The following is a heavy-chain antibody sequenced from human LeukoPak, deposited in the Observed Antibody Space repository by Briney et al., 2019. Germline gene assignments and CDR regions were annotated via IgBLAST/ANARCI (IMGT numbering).Heavy chain of an antibody. D-gene: IGHD6-19*01. V-gene: IGHV1-2*02. CDR3: AREGYSSGNFDY. CDR2: INPNSGGT. CDR1: GYTFTGYY. Sequence: ASVKVSCKASGYTFTGYYMHWVRQAPGQGLEWMGWINPNSGGTNYAQKFQGRVTMTRDTSISTAYMELSRLRSDGTAVYYCAREGYSSGNFDYWGQGTLVTVSS. J-gene: IGHJ4*02.